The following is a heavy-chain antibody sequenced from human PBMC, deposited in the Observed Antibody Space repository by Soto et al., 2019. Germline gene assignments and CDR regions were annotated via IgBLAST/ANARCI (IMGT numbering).Heavy chain of an antibody. CDR2: MYYGGRT. V-gene: IGHV4-59*12. J-gene: IGHJ4*02. D-gene: IGHD3-16*02. CDR3: ARGDTYYDYVLRSYRTKYYFHY. CDR1: GGFLSRYY. Sequence: PPEALPHTYTVSGGFLSRYYWRWIRQPPGKGLEWIGYMYYGGRTNYNPSLKSRVTISVDTSKNQFSLNLSSVTAADTAAYYCARGDTYYDYVLRSYRTKYYFHYSTQGPLLSGS.